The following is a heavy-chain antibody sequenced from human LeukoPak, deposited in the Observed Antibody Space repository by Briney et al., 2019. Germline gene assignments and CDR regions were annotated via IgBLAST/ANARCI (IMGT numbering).Heavy chain of an antibody. CDR2: IRSDATTK. J-gene: IGHJ4*02. CDR3: AKGIDQLPNDY. CDR1: GFAFSAYG. D-gene: IGHD2-2*01. Sequence: PGGSLRLSCAASGFAFSAYGMHWVRQAPGKELEWVALIRSDATTKYYADSVNGRFTISRDNSRNTLYLYDTAVYYCAKGIDQLPNDYWGQGTLVTVSS. V-gene: IGHV3-30*02.